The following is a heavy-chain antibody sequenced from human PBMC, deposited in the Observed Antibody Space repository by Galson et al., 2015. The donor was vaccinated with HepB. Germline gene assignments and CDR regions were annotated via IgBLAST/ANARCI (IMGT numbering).Heavy chain of an antibody. CDR1: GFTFSSYA. CDR3: ARDIVDT. V-gene: IGHV3-30*04. J-gene: IGHJ5*02. D-gene: IGHD1-26*01. Sequence: SLRLSCAASGFTFSSYAMHWVRQAPGKGLEWVAVISYDGSNKYYADSVKGRFTISRDNSKNTLYLQMNSLRAEDTAVYYCARDIVDTWGQGTLVTVSS. CDR2: ISYDGSNK.